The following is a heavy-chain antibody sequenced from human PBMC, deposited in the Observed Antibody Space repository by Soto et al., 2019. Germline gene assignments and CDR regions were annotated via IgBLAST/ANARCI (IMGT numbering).Heavy chain of an antibody. Sequence: PGGSLRLSCAASGFSFSNYGIHWVRQAPGKGLEWVAVISHDGNSHHLADSVRGRFTISRDNSKNTVFLHMTSLRREDSAVYHCVKAQERSAQYFAVVITAFDFWGQGTMVTVSS. V-gene: IGHV3-30*18. J-gene: IGHJ3*01. CDR1: GFSFSNYG. CDR3: VKAQERSAQYFAVVITAFDF. CDR2: ISHDGNSH. D-gene: IGHD3-22*01.